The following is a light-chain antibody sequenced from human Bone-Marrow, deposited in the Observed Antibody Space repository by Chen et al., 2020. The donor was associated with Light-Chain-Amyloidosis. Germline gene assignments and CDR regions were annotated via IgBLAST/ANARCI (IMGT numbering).Light chain of an antibody. J-gene: IGLJ2*01. V-gene: IGLV3-25*03. CDR1: DLPTKY. Sequence: SSELTQPPSVSVSPGRTARITCSGDDLPTKYAYWYQQKPGQAPVLVIHRDTERPSGISDRFSGSSSGTTATLTITGVQAEDEADYHCQSADSSGTYEVIFGGGTKLTVL. CDR3: QSADSSGTYEVI. CDR2: RDT.